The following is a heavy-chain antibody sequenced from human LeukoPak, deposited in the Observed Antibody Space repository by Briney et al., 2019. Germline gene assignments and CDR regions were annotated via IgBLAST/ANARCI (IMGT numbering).Heavy chain of an antibody. V-gene: IGHV1-24*01. Sequence: GASVKVSCKASGGTFSSYAISWVRQAPGKGLEWMGGFDPEDGETIYAQKFQGRVTMTEDTSTDTAYMELSSLRSEDTAVYYCARGIVGANSFDYWGQGTLVTVSS. D-gene: IGHD1-26*01. CDR2: FDPEDGET. J-gene: IGHJ4*02. CDR3: ARGIVGANSFDY. CDR1: GGTFSSYA.